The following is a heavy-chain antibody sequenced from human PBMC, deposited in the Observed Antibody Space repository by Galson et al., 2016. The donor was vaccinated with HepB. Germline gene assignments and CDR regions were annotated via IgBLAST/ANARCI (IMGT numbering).Heavy chain of an antibody. CDR2: IRPQRDRKQP. CDR3: YGHLDY. J-gene: IGHJ4*02. D-gene: IGHD4-17*01. V-gene: IGHV3-15*01. CDR1: GFTFSKAW. Sequence: SLRLSCAASGFTFSKAWFTWVRQAPGKGLEWVGRIRPQRDRKQPVYAAPVEGRFTISRADSKNTLDLQMNSLTTEDTALYYCYGHLDYWGRGTLVTVSS.